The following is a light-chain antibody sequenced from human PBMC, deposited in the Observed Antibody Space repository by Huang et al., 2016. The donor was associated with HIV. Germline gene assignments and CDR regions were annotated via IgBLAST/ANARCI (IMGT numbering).Light chain of an antibody. J-gene: IGKJ1*01. CDR1: QGISNY. CDR2: SAS. V-gene: IGKV1-27*01. CDR3: QKYNSAPPT. Sequence: DIQMTQSPSSLSASVGDRVTITCRASQGISNYLACYQQIPGKVPKLLIYSASTLQSGVPTRFNVSGSGTDFTITISSLQPEDVATYYCQKYNSAPPTFGRGTKVEIK.